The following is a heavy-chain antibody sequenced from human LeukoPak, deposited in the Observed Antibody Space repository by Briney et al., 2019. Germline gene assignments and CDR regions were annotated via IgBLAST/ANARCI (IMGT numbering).Heavy chain of an antibody. J-gene: IGHJ4*02. CDR3: ARVNYDFWSGSLDY. Sequence: KPSETLSLTCIVSGGSVSSGSYYWSWIRQPPGKGLEWIGYIYYSGSTNYNPSLKSRVTISVDTSKNQFSLKLSSVTAADTAVYYCARVNYDFWSGSLDYWGQGTLVTVSS. V-gene: IGHV4-61*01. D-gene: IGHD3-3*01. CDR1: GGSVSSGSYY. CDR2: IYYSGST.